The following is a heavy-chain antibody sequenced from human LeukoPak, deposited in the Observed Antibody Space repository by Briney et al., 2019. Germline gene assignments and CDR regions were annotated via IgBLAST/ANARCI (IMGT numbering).Heavy chain of an antibody. CDR1: GFTFSSYE. CDR2: ISSNGSTK. V-gene: IGHV3-48*03. Sequence: PGGSLRLSCAASGFTFSSYEMNWVRQAPGKWLEWVSYISSNGSTKYYADSMKGRFTISRNNAKNSLYLQMNSLRAEDTAVYYCARSHPSGGWWYFDLWGRGTLVSVSS. D-gene: IGHD2-15*01. J-gene: IGHJ2*01. CDR3: ARSHPSGGWWYFDL.